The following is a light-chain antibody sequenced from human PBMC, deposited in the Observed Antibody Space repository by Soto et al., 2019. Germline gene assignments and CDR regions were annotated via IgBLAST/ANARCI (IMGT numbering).Light chain of an antibody. CDR3: QEYGSQRWT. J-gene: IGKJ3*01. CDR1: QSSSSSY. V-gene: IGKV3-20*01. CDR2: GAS. Sequence: EIVLTQSPGTLSLAPRERATLACRASQSSSSSYLAWYQQKPGQAPRLLVYGASSTATGIPDRFSGSGSGAYFTLTISRLEPEGFAVDDCQEYGSQRWTCGPGNKVYIK.